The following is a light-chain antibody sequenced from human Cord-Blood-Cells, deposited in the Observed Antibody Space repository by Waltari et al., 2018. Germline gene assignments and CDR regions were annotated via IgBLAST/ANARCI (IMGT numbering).Light chain of an antibody. J-gene: IGKJ2*01. CDR2: WSS. Sequence: DIVLTQSPDSLAVSVGGRATINRKSSQSVLYRSNNKNYLDWYQQKPGQPPKLLIYWSSTRESGVPDRFSGSGSGTDFTLTISSLQAEDVAVYYCQQYYSTPYTFGQGTKLEIK. CDR1: QSVLYRSNNKNY. CDR3: QQYYSTPYT. V-gene: IGKV4-1*01.